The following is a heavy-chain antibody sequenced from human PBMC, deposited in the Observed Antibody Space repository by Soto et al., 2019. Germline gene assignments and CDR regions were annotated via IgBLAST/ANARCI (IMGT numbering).Heavy chain of an antibody. CDR3: ARAATGSYHSAY. J-gene: IGHJ4*02. CDR2: IAPHSGRT. Sequence: QVQLVQSGPEVKKPGASVRVACMTSGYAFTSYGVNWVRQAPGQGLEWMGWIAPHSGRTTYLPKFQGRVTITADAATNTAYMELGSLSSDDTAIYFCARAATGSYHSAYWGQGTVVTVSS. V-gene: IGHV1-18*04. CDR1: GYAFTSYG. D-gene: IGHD3-10*01.